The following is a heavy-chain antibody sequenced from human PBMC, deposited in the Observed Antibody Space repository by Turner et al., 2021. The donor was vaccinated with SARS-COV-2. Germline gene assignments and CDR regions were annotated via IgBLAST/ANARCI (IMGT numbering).Heavy chain of an antibody. V-gene: IGHV3-74*01. J-gene: IGHJ4*02. CDR2: INRDGSST. CDR1: GFTFSNYW. D-gene: IGHD2-2*02. CDR3: ARDCSSTNCYRSGFNY. Sequence: EVQLVESGGGLVQPGGSLRLSCAAPGFTFSNYWMHWVRQAPGKGLVWVSRINRDGSSTSYADSVKGRFTISRDNAKNTLYLQMNSLRAEDTAVYYCARDCSSTNCYRSGFNYWGQGTLVTVSS.